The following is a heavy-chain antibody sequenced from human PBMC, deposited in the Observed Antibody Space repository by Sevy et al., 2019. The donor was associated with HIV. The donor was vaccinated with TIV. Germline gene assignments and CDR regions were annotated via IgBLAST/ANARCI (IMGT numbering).Heavy chain of an antibody. J-gene: IGHJ6*02. Sequence: GGSLRPSCAASGFTFDHHAMYWVRQAPGKGLEWVSGINWNSVSIGYADSVKGRFTISRDNAKNSLYLHLNSLRADDTALYYCAREGLAPYVYGADVWGQGTAVTVSS. V-gene: IGHV3-9*01. CDR3: AREGLAPYVYGADV. CDR2: INWNSVSI. D-gene: IGHD3-10*02. CDR1: GFTFDHHA.